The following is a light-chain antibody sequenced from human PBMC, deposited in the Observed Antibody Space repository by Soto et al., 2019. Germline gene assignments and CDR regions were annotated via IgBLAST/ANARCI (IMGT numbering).Light chain of an antibody. CDR1: SSDVGHYNY. Sequence: QSVLTQPPSASGSPGRSVTISCTGTSSDVGHYNYVSWYQHHPGKAPKLIIYEVNKRPSGVPDRFSGSKSGNTASLTVSGLQAEDEADYYCSSYAGSILYVFGTGTKLTVL. CDR3: SSYAGSILYV. CDR2: EVN. V-gene: IGLV2-8*01. J-gene: IGLJ1*01.